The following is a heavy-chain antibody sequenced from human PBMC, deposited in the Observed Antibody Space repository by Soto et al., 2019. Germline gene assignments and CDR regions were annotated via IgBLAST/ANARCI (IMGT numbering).Heavy chain of an antibody. CDR3: AKVPGYSSGLYYFDY. Sequence: GGSLRLSCAASGFTFSSYAMSWVRQAPGKGLEWVSAISGSGGSTYYADSVKGRFTISRDNSKNTLYLQMNSLRAEDTAVYYCAKVPGYSSGLYYFDYWGQGTLVTVSS. J-gene: IGHJ4*02. CDR2: ISGSGGST. V-gene: IGHV3-23*01. CDR1: GFTFSSYA. D-gene: IGHD6-19*01.